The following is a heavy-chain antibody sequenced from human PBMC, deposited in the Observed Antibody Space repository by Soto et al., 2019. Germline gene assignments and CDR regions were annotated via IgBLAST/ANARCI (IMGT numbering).Heavy chain of an antibody. J-gene: IGHJ4*02. CDR1: GGSVSSDPYY. D-gene: IGHD6-19*01. CDR2: ILSGGGT. CDR3: AKGFSSGWYVDS. V-gene: IGHV4-61*01. Sequence: QVQLQESGPGLVKPWGTLSLTCSASGGSVSSDPYYWGWIRQPPGKTLEWIGFILSGGGTSTNPSLRSRLSISVDTSRNQFSLRLTSVTASDTGVYFCAKGFSSGWYVDSWGRGTLVTVSS.